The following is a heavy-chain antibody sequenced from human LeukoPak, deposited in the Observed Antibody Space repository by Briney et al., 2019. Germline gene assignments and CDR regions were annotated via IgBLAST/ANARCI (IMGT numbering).Heavy chain of an antibody. CDR1: VFSLSSSGMG. CDR3: AHAYCGRSSCHPYFYYNMDV. Sequence: SGPTLVKPTQTLTLTCSFSVFSLSSSGMGVGWIRQPPGKALEWLALIYWDDDKRYSPSLKSRLTIAQDTSKNEVVLTMTNVDPVDTATYYCAHAYCGRSSCHPYFYYNMDVWGKGTTVTVSS. V-gene: IGHV2-5*02. J-gene: IGHJ6*03. CDR2: IYWDDDK. D-gene: IGHD2-21*01.